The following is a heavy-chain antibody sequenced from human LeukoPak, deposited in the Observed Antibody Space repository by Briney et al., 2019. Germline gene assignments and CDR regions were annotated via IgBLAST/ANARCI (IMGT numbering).Heavy chain of an antibody. CDR2: IYYSGST. Sequence: SETLSLTCTVSGGSISSSSYYWGWIRQPPGKGLEWIGSIYYSGSTYYNPSLKSRVTISVDTSKNRFSLKLSSVTAADTAVYYCARAPQFDPWGQGTLVTVSS. CDR1: GGSISSSSYY. V-gene: IGHV4-39*07. CDR3: ARAPQFDP. J-gene: IGHJ5*02.